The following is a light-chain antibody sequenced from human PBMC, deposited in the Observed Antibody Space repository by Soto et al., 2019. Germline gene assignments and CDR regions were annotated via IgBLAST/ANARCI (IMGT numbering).Light chain of an antibody. J-gene: IGKJ1*01. Sequence: DIHMTQSPSTLSASVGDRVTITCRASQTISSWLAWYQQKPGKAPKPLIYDASNLQSGIPSRFSGSGSGTEFTLTISSLQPDDFATYYCQQYNSYSWTFGQGTKVDIK. V-gene: IGKV1-5*01. CDR1: QTISSW. CDR3: QQYNSYSWT. CDR2: DAS.